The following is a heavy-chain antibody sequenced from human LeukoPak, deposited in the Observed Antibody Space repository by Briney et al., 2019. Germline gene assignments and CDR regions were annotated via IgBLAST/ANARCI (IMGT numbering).Heavy chain of an antibody. Sequence: GGSLRLSCAASGFSFSSYAMHWVRQAPGKGLEWVSGINWNGGSTGYADSVKGRFTISRDNAKNSLYLQMNSLRAEDTALYHCARDRGYCSGGSCYDWFDPWGQGTLVTVSS. J-gene: IGHJ5*02. CDR2: INWNGGST. D-gene: IGHD2-15*01. CDR3: ARDRGYCSGGSCYDWFDP. CDR1: GFSFSSYA. V-gene: IGHV3-20*01.